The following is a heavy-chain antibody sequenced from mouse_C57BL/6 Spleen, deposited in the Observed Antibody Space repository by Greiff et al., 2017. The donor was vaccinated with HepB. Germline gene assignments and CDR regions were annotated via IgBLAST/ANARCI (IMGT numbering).Heavy chain of an antibody. CDR1: GYTFTDYY. V-gene: IGHV1-19*01. CDR2: INPYNGGT. CDR3: AREGLPFFDY. D-gene: IGHD2-2*01. Sequence: EVQLQQSGPVLVKPGASVKMSCKASGYTFTDYYMNWVKQSHGKSLEWIGVINPYNGGTSYNQKFKGKATLTVDKSSSTAYMELNSLTSEDSAVYYCAREGLPFFDYWGQGTTLTVSS. J-gene: IGHJ2*01.